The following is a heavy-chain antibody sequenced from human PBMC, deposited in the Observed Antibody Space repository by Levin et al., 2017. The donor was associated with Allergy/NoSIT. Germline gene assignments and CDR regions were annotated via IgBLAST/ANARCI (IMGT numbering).Heavy chain of an antibody. CDR3: ARGSVGMDDY. CDR2: IHSNGDS. V-gene: IGHV4-59*11. D-gene: IGHD7-27*01. CDR1: GASISSHY. Sequence: SETLSLTCTVSGASISSHYWNWVRQAPGKGLEWIGYIHSNGDSDYYPSLRSRVTMSIDTSKNQFSLKLASVTAADTAVYYCARGSVGMDDYWGQGTLVTVSS. J-gene: IGHJ4*02.